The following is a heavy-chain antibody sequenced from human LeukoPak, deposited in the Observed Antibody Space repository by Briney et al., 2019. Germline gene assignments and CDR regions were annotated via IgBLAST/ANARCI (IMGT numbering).Heavy chain of an antibody. CDR3: ARGEMYYYDSSGFDY. Sequence: SETLSLTCTDSGGSISSYYWSWIRQPPGKGLEWIGYIYYSGSTNYNPSLKSRVTISVDTSKNQFSLKLSSVTAADTAVYYCARGEMYYYDSSGFDYWGQGTLVTVSS. V-gene: IGHV4-59*01. D-gene: IGHD3-22*01. CDR2: IYYSGST. J-gene: IGHJ4*02. CDR1: GGSISSYY.